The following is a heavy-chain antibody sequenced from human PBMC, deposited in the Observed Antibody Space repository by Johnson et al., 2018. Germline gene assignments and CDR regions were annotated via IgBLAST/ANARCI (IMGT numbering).Heavy chain of an antibody. V-gene: IGHV3-21*06. D-gene: IGHD1-1*01. Sequence: VQLVESGGGLVKPGGSLRLSCSASGFIFINYNMNWVRQAPGKGMELVSSISSGSGYIDYSDSVKGRFTISRYNGKNALYLQMGGLRAEDRAVYYCGRDTLEPFGMDVWGQGTTVIVSS. CDR2: ISSGSGYI. J-gene: IGHJ6*02. CDR1: GFIFINYN. CDR3: GRDTLEPFGMDV.